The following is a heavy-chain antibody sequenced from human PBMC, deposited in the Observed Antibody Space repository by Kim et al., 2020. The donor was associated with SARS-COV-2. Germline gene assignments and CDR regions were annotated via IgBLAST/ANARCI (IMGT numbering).Heavy chain of an antibody. CDR2: IRSNRYGETT. V-gene: IGHV3-49*03. J-gene: IGHJ4*02. CDR1: GFTFGDYA. D-gene: IGHD3-22*01. Sequence: GGSLRLSCTTSGFTFGDYAMSWFRQAPGKGLEWVAFIRSNRYGETTEYAASVKGRFTISRDDSKRIAYLQMNGLKTEDTAVYYCTSGPYYYDSAAYYHDYWGQGTLVTVSS. CDR3: TSGPYYYDSAAYYHDY.